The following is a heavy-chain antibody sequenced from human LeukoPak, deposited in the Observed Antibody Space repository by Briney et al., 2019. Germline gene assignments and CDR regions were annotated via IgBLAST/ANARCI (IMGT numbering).Heavy chain of an antibody. CDR2: IYYSGST. Sequence: SETLSLTCTVSGGSISSGGYYWSWIRQHPGKGLEWIGYIYYSGSTYYNPSLKSRVTISVDTSKNQFSLKLSSVTAADTAVYYCARGTTYTTVTTYYFDYWGQGTLATVSS. D-gene: IGHD4-4*01. CDR1: GGSISSGGYY. V-gene: IGHV4-31*03. CDR3: ARGTTYTTVTTYYFDY. J-gene: IGHJ4*02.